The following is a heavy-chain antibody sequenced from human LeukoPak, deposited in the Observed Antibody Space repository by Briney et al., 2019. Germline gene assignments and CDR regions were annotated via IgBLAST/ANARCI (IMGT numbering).Heavy chain of an antibody. V-gene: IGHV4-39*07. CDR3: ARAPPGLMTFDY. CDR2: IYYSGST. D-gene: IGHD2-8*01. CDR1: GGSISSSSYY. J-gene: IGHJ4*02. Sequence: SETLSLTCTVSGGSISSSSYYGGWIRQPPGRGLEWIGSIYYSGSTYYNPSLKRRVTISVDTSKNQFSLKLSSVTAADTAVYYCARAPPGLMTFDYWGQGTLVTVSS.